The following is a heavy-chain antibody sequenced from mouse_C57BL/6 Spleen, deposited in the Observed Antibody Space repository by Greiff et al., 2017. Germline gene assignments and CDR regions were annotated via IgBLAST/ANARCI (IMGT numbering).Heavy chain of an antibody. CDR1: GFTFSSYT. D-gene: IGHD1-1*01. J-gene: IGHJ1*03. Sequence: EVKLMESGGGLVKPGGSLKLSCAASGFTFSSYTMSWVRQTPEKRLEWVATISGGGGNTYYPDSVKGRFTISRYNAKNTLYLQMSSLRSEDTALYYCARGGITTVVAKGYFDVWGTGTTVTVSS. CDR3: ARGGITTVVAKGYFDV. CDR2: ISGGGGNT. V-gene: IGHV5-9*01.